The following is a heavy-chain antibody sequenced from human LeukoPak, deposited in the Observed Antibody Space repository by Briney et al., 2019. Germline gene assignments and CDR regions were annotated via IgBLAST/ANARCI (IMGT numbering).Heavy chain of an antibody. J-gene: IGHJ6*02. D-gene: IGHD6-25*01. Sequence: SETLSLTCTVSGGSISSYYWSWIRQPPGKGLEWIGYIYYSGSTDYNPSLKSRVTISVDTSKNQFSLKLSSVTAADTAVYYCARVSAATYGMDVWGQGTTVTVSS. CDR2: IYYSGST. CDR1: GGSISSYY. V-gene: IGHV4-59*01. CDR3: ARVSAATYGMDV.